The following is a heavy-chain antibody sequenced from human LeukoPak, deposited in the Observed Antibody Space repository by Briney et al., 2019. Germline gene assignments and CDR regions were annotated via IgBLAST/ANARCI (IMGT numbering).Heavy chain of an antibody. Sequence: GGSLRLSCAASGFTFSAYWMTWVRQAPGKGLEWVSAICKSGDNTYYADSVKGRFTISRDNSKDTLYLQLNSLRAEDTAVYYCAKSHSLSWVFDSWAQGTLVTVSS. CDR2: ICKSGDNT. D-gene: IGHD6-13*01. J-gene: IGHJ4*02. CDR1: GFTFSAYW. CDR3: AKSHSLSWVFDS. V-gene: IGHV3-23*01.